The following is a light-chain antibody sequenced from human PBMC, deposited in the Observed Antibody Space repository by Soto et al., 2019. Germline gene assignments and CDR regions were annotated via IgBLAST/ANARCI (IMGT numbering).Light chain of an antibody. V-gene: IGKV3D-15*01. CDR1: QNINSN. CDR3: QQYKDWPPLT. Sequence: EILMTQSPLTLSVSPGEGATISCRASQNINSNLAWYQKRPAQATRVLIYGASSRASGIPDRFSGSGSGTDFTLTINGLGPDDFAVYYCQQYKDWPPLTFGGGTRVE. CDR2: GAS. J-gene: IGKJ4*02.